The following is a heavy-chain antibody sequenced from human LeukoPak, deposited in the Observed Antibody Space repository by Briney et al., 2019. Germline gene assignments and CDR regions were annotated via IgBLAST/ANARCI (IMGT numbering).Heavy chain of an antibody. CDR2: IDPSGGST. J-gene: IGHJ4*02. D-gene: IGHD1-7*01. V-gene: IGHV1-46*01. Sequence: ASVKVSCKASGYTFTGYYMHWVRQAPGQGLEWMGVIDPSGGSTSIVQKFQGRVTMTRDMSTSTVYMEVSSLRSDDTAVYFCARKGNYQIPFDYWGQGTLVIVSS. CDR1: GYTFTGYY. CDR3: ARKGNYQIPFDY.